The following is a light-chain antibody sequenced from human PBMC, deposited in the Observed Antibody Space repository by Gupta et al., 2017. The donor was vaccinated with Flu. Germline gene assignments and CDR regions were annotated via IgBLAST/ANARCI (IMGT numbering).Light chain of an antibody. V-gene: IGLV1-44*01. Sequence: QSVLTQPPSASGTPGQRVTISCSGSSSNIGSNTVNWYHQLPGTAPKLLIYSTNQRPSGVPDRFSGSKSGTSASLAISGLQSEDEADYYCAAWDDSLNGLVFGGGTKLTVL. CDR2: STN. CDR1: SSNIGSNT. CDR3: AAWDDSLNGLV. J-gene: IGLJ2*01.